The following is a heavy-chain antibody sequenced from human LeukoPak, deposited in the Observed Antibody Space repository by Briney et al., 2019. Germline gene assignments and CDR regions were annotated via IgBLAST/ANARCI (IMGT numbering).Heavy chain of an antibody. CDR3: ARDLTQQQLELGAFDI. CDR2: ISSSSSYI. V-gene: IGHV3-21*01. CDR1: GFTFSSYS. Sequence: PGGSLRLSCAASGFTFSSYSMNWVRQAPGKGLEWVSSISSSSSYIYYADSVKGRFTISRDNAKNSLYLQMNSLRAEDTAVYYCARDLTQQQLELGAFDIWGQGTMVTVSS. J-gene: IGHJ3*02. D-gene: IGHD6-13*01.